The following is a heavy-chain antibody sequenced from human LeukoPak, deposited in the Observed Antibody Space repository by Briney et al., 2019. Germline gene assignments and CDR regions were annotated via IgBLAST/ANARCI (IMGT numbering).Heavy chain of an antibody. V-gene: IGHV3-33*08. CDR1: GFTFSSYG. CDR2: IWYDGSKK. J-gene: IGHJ2*01. D-gene: IGHD4-4*01. Sequence: GGSLRLSCAASGFTFSSYGMHWVRQAPGKGLEWVAVIWYDGSKKISADSVKGRFTISRDNSKNTLYLQMNTLRAEDTAVYYCAREFGRRYSASSAPEYFDLWGRGTLVTVSS. CDR3: AREFGRRYSASSAPEYFDL.